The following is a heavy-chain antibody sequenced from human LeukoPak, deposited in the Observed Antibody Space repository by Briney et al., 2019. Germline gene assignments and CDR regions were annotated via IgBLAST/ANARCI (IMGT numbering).Heavy chain of an antibody. CDR1: ASTFSSYV. J-gene: IGHJ4*02. CDR2: IGGSGSTT. D-gene: IGHD3-3*01. Sequence: GGSLRLSCAASASTFSSYVMSWVRQAPGKGLEWISTIGGSGSTTYYADSIKGRFIISRDNSENTLYLQMNSLRAEDTAVYYCAKGEAHAFWSGYYFDYWGQGTLVTVSS. CDR3: AKGEAHAFWSGYYFDY. V-gene: IGHV3-23*01.